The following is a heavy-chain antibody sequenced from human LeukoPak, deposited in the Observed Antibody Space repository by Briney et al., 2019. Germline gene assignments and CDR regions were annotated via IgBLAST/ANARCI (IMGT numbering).Heavy chain of an antibody. CDR3: ARHLLSTYYYDSSGYLDAFDI. CDR1: GYSFTSYW. V-gene: IGHV5-51*01. J-gene: IGHJ3*02. Sequence: GESLKISCKGSGYSFTSYWIGWVRQVPGKGLEWMGIIYPGDSDTRYSPSFQGQVTISADKSISTAYLQWSSLKASDTAMYYCARHLLSTYYYDSSGYLDAFDIWGQGTMVTVSS. CDR2: IYPGDSDT. D-gene: IGHD3-22*01.